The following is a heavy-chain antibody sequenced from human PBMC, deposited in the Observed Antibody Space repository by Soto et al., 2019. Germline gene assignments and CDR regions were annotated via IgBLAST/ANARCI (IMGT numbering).Heavy chain of an antibody. CDR2: ISSSSSYT. J-gene: IGHJ5*02. CDR3: AREMDCSGGSCYSNWFDP. CDR1: GFTFSDYY. D-gene: IGHD2-15*01. V-gene: IGHV3-11*05. Sequence: GGSLRLSCAASGFTFSDYYMSWIRQAPGKGLEWVSYISSSSSYTNYADSVKGRFTISRDNAKNSLYLQMNSLRAEDTAVYYCAREMDCSGGSCYSNWFDPWGQGTLVTVSS.